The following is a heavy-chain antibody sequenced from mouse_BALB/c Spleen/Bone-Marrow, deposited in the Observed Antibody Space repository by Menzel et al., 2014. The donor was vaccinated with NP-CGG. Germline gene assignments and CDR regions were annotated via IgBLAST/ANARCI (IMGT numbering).Heavy chain of an antibody. CDR2: ISSGSSTI. J-gene: IGHJ4*01. CDR1: GFTFSSFG. CDR3: TRKGALITHYYAMDY. V-gene: IGHV5-17*02. Sequence: EVHLVESGGGLVQPGGSRKLSCAASGFTFSSFGMHWVRQAPEKGLEWVAYISSGSSTIYYADTVKGRFTISRDNPKNTLFLQMXSLRSEDTAMYYCTRKGALITHYYAMDYWGQGTSVTVSS. D-gene: IGHD2-4*01.